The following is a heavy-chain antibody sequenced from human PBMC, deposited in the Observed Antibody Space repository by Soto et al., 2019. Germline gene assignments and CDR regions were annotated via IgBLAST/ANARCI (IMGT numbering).Heavy chain of an antibody. D-gene: IGHD6-13*01. Sequence: SETLSLTCIVSGASISSRSSYWGWIRQPPGKGLEWVGTFYSGSTYNNPSLKSRATISVDTSKNQFSLKLSSVAAEDTAIYYCATTRGIAVGGSFDHWGQGTLVTVSS. J-gene: IGHJ5*02. V-gene: IGHV4-39*01. CDR2: FYSGST. CDR3: ATTRGIAVGGSFDH. CDR1: GASISSRSSY.